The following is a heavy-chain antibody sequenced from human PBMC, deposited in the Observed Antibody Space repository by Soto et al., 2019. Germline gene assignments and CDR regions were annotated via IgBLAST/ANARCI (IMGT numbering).Heavy chain of an antibody. J-gene: IGHJ4*02. Sequence: GGSLRLSCAAAGFTFSNYAFSWVRQAPGKGLEWVSVIDGGAYTAYADSVKGRFTISRDNSQNRLYLRLDSLRAEDTAVYYCAKDMWYTQGPHFDYWGQGTLVTSPQ. CDR1: GFTFSNYA. D-gene: IGHD1-1*01. V-gene: IGHV3-23*01. CDR3: AKDMWYTQGPHFDY. CDR2: IDGGAYT.